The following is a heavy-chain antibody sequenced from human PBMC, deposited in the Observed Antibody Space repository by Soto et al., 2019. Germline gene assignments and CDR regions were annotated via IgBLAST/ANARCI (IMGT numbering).Heavy chain of an antibody. CDR3: VTWNNIAVTGFLDL. CDR1: GYTFTNYD. J-gene: IGHJ2*01. V-gene: IGHV1-8*01. Sequence: GASVKVSCKASGYTFTNYDINWVRQATGQGLEWMGWMNPNSGDTTYAQKFQGRVTMTRDTSKSTAYMELTSLRSEDTAVYYCVTWNNIAVTGFLDLWGRGTLVTVSS. D-gene: IGHD6-19*01. CDR2: MNPNSGDT.